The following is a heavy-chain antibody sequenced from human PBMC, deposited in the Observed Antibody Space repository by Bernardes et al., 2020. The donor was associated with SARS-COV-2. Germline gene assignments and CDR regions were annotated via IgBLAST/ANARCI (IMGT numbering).Heavy chain of an antibody. CDR1: GFSFSSYW. Sequence: GRSLRLSCAASGFSFSSYWMHWVRQAPGQGLVWVSRINGDGSSTTYADSVKGRFTISRDNAKNTLYLQMNSMRAEDTALYYCTRDFDWSTGYWGQGALVTVSS. D-gene: IGHD3-9*01. J-gene: IGHJ4*02. CDR3: TRDFDWSTGY. CDR2: INGDGSST. V-gene: IGHV3-74*01.